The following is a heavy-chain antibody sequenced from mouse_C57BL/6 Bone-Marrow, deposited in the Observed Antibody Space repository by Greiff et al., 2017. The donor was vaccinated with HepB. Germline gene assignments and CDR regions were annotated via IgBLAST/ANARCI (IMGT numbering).Heavy chain of an antibody. CDR1: GYTFTSYW. CDR2: IYPGSGST. V-gene: IGHV1-55*01. J-gene: IGHJ3*01. D-gene: IGHD2-3*01. Sequence: QVQLQQPGAELVKPGASVKMSCKASGYTFTSYWITWVKQRPGQGLKWIGDIYPGSGSTNYNEKFKSKATLTVDTSSSTAYMQLSSLTSEDSAVYYCAFFSYDGYYGFAYWGQGTLVTVSA. CDR3: AFFSYDGYYGFAY.